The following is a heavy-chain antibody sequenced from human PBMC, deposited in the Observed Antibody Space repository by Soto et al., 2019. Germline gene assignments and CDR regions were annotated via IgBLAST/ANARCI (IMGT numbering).Heavy chain of an antibody. CDR2: IYYSGTT. D-gene: IGHD3-22*01. J-gene: IGHJ4*02. V-gene: IGHV4-30-4*01. Sequence: SETLSLTCSVSGGSINSYTNYWSWIRQTPSRGLEWIGYIYYSGTTYYNPSLTSRVTISIDTSKNQFSLSLTSVVAADTVVYYCXXEIVDSFDSSGYPDHWGQGTLVTVS. CDR3: XXEIVDSFDSSGYPDH. CDR1: GGSINSYTNY.